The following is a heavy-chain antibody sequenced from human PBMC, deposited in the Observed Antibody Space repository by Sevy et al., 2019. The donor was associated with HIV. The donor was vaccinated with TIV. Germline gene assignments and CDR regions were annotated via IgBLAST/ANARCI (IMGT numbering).Heavy chain of an antibody. CDR1: GFTFSIFD. J-gene: IGHJ5*02. CDR3: AREHSPSFGLVLRGWFDP. V-gene: IGHV3-21*05. D-gene: IGHD6-19*01. CDR2: IRGSSGSY. Sequence: GESLKISCAASGFTFSIFDLDWVRQAPGKGLEWVSYIRGSSGSYMPYYADSVKGRFTISRDNAKNSLYLQMNSLRAEDTAVYYCAREHSPSFGLVLRGWFDPWGQGTPVTVSS.